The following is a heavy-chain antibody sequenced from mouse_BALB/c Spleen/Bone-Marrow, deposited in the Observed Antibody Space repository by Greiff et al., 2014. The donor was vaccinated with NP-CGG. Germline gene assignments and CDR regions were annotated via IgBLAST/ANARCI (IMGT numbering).Heavy chain of an antibody. CDR2: IYPGDGST. J-gene: IGHJ4*01. D-gene: IGHD2-13*01. V-gene: IGHV1S56*01. CDR1: GYTFTSYD. CDR3: ARSGGDSMDY. Sequence: VQVVESGPELVKPGALVRISCKASGYTFTSYDINWVKQKPGQGLERIGWIYPGDGSTKYNEKFKGKATLTADKSSSTAYMQLSSLTSENSADYFCARSGGDSMDYWGQGTSVTVSS.